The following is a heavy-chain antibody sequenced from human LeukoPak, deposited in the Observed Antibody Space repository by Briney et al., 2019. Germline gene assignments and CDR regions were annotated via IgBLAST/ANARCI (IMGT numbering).Heavy chain of an antibody. CDR3: ARIIAAAGTWDFQH. CDR2: IYYSGST. V-gene: IGHV4-39*07. J-gene: IGHJ1*01. Sequence: PSETLSLTCTVSGDSISSSSYYWGWIRQPPGKGLEWIGSIYYSGSTYYNPSLKSRVTISVDTSKNQFSLKLSSVTAADTAVYYCARIIAAAGTWDFQHWGQGTLVTVSS. CDR1: GDSISSSSYY. D-gene: IGHD6-13*01.